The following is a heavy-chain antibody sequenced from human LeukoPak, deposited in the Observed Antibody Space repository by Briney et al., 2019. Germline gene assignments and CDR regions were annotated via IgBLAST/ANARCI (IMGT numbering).Heavy chain of an antibody. CDR2: ISAYNANT. CDR3: ARTGRAHYFDY. J-gene: IGHJ4*02. Sequence: ASVKVSCKASGYAFTNSAISWVRQAPGQGLEWMGWISAYNANTNYAQKLQGRVTMTTDTSTCTAYMELRSLRSDDTALYYCARTGRAHYFDYWGQGTLVTVSS. CDR1: GYAFTNSA. V-gene: IGHV1-18*01. D-gene: IGHD3-9*01.